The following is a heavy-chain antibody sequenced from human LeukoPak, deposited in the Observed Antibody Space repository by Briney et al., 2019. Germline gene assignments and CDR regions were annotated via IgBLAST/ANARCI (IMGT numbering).Heavy chain of an antibody. CDR3: AMALDY. CDR1: GFTFSNYR. V-gene: IGHV3-23*01. Sequence: GGSLRLSCVASGFTFSNYRMNWVRQAPGKGLEWVSGISHSGSSIYYADSVKGRFTISRDNSKNTLYLQMDRLRVEDTAVYYCAMALDYWGQGTLVTVSS. J-gene: IGHJ4*02. CDR2: ISHSGSSI.